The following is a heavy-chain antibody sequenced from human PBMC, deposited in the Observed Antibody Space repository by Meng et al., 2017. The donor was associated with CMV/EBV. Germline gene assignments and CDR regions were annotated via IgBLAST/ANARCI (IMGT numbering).Heavy chain of an antibody. J-gene: IGHJ4*02. CDR2: INHSGST. CDR1: GGYFRGYF. Sequence: QVELQQWVVGLLKPSGTLSVTCAVYGGYFRGYFWSWLRQPPGKGLEWIGEINHSGSTNYNPSLKSRVTISLDTYKNQFSLKLSSVNAADTAVYYCASSLTYPDYWGQGTLVTVSS. CDR3: ASSLTYPDY. V-gene: IGHV4-34*01. D-gene: IGHD2-15*01.